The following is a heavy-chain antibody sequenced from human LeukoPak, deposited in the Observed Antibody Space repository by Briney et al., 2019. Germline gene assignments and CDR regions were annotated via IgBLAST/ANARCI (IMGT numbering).Heavy chain of an antibody. J-gene: IGHJ6*02. CDR1: GFTFSSYG. V-gene: IGHV3-30*03. Sequence: GGSLRLSCAASGFTFSSYGMHWVRQAPGKGLEWVAVISYDGSNKYYADSVKGRFTISRDNSKNTLYLQMNSLRAEDTAVYYCARDPYLDYGMDVWGQGTTVTVSS. CDR2: ISYDGSNK. D-gene: IGHD2-21*01. CDR3: ARDPYLDYGMDV.